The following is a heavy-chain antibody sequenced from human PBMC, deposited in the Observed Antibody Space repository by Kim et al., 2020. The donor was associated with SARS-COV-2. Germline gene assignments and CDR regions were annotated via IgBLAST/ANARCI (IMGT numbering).Heavy chain of an antibody. CDR3: AKGGWLDC. CDR1: GFTFSSYA. CDR2: ISGSGGST. Sequence: GGSLRLSCAASGFTFSSYAMTWVRQAPGKGLEWVSAISGSGGSTYYTDSVKGRFSISRDNSKNTVYLQLNSLRADDTAVYYCAKGGWLDCWAQGTLVTVS. J-gene: IGHJ5*01. V-gene: IGHV3-23*01.